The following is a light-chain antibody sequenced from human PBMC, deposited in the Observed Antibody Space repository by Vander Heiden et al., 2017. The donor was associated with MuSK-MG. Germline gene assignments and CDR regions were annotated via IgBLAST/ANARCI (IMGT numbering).Light chain of an antibody. CDR3: AAWDDSMNGSVV. CDR2: RNN. J-gene: IGLJ2*01. V-gene: IGLV1-44*01. CDR1: SSNIGSNT. Sequence: SVLPQPPSASGTPGQRVTISCSGSSSNIGSNTVNWYQQLPGTAPKLLIYRNNQRPSGVPDRFSGSKSGTSASLAISGLQSEDEADDYCAAWDDSMNGSVVFGGGTKLTVL.